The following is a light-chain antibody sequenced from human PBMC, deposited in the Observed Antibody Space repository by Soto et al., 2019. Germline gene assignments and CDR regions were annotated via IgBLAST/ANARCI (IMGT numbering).Light chain of an antibody. CDR1: QDIGYY. CDR2: DAF. CDR3: QYSRHLPL. Sequence: DIQMTQSPSSLSASVGDRVTITCQASQDIGYYLNWYQHKPGKAPKLLIYDAFNFETGVPSSFSGGGSGTHFSFTIIGLQPDDCATYDCQYSRHLPLFGPATKVDMK. J-gene: IGKJ3*01. V-gene: IGKV1-33*01.